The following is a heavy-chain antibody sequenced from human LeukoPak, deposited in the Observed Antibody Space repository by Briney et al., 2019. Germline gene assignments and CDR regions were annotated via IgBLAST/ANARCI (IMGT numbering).Heavy chain of an antibody. J-gene: IGHJ3*02. D-gene: IGHD2-21*02. CDR2: IYWDDDK. Sequence: SGPTLVNPTQTLTLTCTFSGFSLSTSGVGVGWIRQPPGKALEWLALIYWDDDKRYSPSLKSRLTITKDTSKNQVVLTMTNMDPVDTATYYCAHISVVTTPETAIDDAFDIWGQGTMVTVSS. CDR3: AHISVVTTPETAIDDAFDI. V-gene: IGHV2-5*02. CDR1: GFSLSTSGVG.